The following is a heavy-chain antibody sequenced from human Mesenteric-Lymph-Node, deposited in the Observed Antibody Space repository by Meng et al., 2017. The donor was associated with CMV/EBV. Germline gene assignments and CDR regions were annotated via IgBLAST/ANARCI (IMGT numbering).Heavy chain of an antibody. D-gene: IGHD2-21*02. J-gene: IGHJ4*02. CDR2: IYWDDDK. CDR3: AHSRADLGHVTEY. CDR1: GFSLSTSGVG. Sequence: FSGFSLSTSGVGVGWIRPPPGKALEWLALIYWDDDKRYSPSLKSSLTVTKDTYKNQVVLTMTNMDPVDTAKYYCAHSRADLGHVTEYWGPGTLVTVSS. V-gene: IGHV2-5*02.